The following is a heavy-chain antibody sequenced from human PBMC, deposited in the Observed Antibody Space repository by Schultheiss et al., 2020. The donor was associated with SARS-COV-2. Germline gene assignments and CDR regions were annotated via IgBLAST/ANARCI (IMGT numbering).Heavy chain of an antibody. Sequence: GGSLRLSCAASGFTFSSYAMSWVRQAPGKGLEWVSAISGSGGSTYYADSVKGRFTISRDNSKNTLYLQMNSRRAEDTAVYYGAKSTTVTTLFDYWGQGTLVTVSS. CDR3: AKSTTVTTLFDY. CDR1: GFTFSSYA. D-gene: IGHD4-17*01. CDR2: ISGSGGST. J-gene: IGHJ4*02. V-gene: IGHV3-23*01.